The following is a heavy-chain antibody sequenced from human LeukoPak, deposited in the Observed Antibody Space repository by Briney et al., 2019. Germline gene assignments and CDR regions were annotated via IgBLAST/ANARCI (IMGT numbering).Heavy chain of an antibody. Sequence: GGSLRLSCAASGFTFSSYAMSWVRQAPGKGLEWVSAISGSGGSTYYADSVKGRFTISRDNSKNTLYLQMNSLRAEETAVYYCAKALGIAVAGTLFDYWGQGTLVTVSS. CDR1: GFTFSSYA. CDR3: AKALGIAVAGTLFDY. CDR2: ISGSGGST. J-gene: IGHJ4*02. D-gene: IGHD6-19*01. V-gene: IGHV3-23*01.